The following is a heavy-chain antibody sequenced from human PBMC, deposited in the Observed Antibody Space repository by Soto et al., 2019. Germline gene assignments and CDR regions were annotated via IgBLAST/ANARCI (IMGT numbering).Heavy chain of an antibody. CDR2: IRGDGGAT. D-gene: IGHD2-21*01. CDR3: AKDRRGGEYPAFDL. V-gene: IGHV3-23*01. Sequence: DVHLLESGGGLVQPGGSLRLSCVASGFTLSDYDMGWVRQAPGKGLEWVSLIRGDGGATYYARSLEGRLTISRDTSENTLYLQMNSLRVEDTALYYCAKDRRGGEYPAFDLWGQGTLVTVS. CDR1: GFTLSDYD. J-gene: IGHJ3*01.